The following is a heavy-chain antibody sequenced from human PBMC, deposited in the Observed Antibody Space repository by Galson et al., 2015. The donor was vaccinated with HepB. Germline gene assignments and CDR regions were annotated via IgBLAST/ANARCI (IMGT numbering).Heavy chain of an antibody. CDR3: AKDLGYCSSSNCYRFDY. J-gene: IGHJ4*02. V-gene: IGHV3-23*01. D-gene: IGHD2-2*01. CDR2: MSGSGGSS. Sequence: SLRLSCAASGFSFSSYAMSWVRQTPGKGLEWVSIMSGSGGSSNYADSVKGRFTISRDNSKNTLYLQMNSLRAEDTAVYYCAKDLGYCSSSNCYRFDYWGQGTLVTVSS. CDR1: GFSFSSYA.